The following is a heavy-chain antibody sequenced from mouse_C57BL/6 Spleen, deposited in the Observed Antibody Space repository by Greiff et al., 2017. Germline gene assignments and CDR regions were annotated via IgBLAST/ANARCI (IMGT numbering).Heavy chain of an antibody. CDR2: ISSGGSYT. CDR1: GFTFSSYG. Sequence: EVMLVESGGDLVKPGGSLKLSCAASGFTFSSYGMSWVRQTPDKRLEWVATISSGGSYTYYPDSVKGRFTISRDNAKNTLYLQMSRLKSEDTAMYYCARHNYGSSYYFDYWGQGTTLTVSS. CDR3: ARHNYGSSYYFDY. V-gene: IGHV5-6*02. J-gene: IGHJ2*01. D-gene: IGHD1-1*01.